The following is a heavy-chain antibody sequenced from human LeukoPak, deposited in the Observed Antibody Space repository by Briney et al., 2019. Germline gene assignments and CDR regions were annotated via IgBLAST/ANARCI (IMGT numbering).Heavy chain of an antibody. CDR1: GFTFSSYG. J-gene: IGHJ6*04. Sequence: GGSLRLSCAASGFTFSSYGMHWVRQAPGKGLEWVAVIWYDRSNKYYADSVKGRFTISRDNSKNTLYLQMNSLRAEDTAVYYCASAPGYSSSWTDSYYYYGMDVWGKGTTVTVSS. CDR3: ASAPGYSSSWTDSYYYYGMDV. D-gene: IGHD6-13*01. CDR2: IWYDRSNK. V-gene: IGHV3-33*08.